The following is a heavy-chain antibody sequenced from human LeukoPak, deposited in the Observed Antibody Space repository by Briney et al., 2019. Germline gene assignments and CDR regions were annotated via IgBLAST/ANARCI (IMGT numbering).Heavy chain of an antibody. Sequence: PSETLSLTCTVSGDPITISSDYKWPWIRQPPRKGLEWIGYIYYSGSTNYNPSLQSRVTISVDTSNNQFSLKLTSVTAADTAVYYCAREYSAFDFWGQGTLVTVSS. V-gene: IGHV4-61*08. D-gene: IGHD5-12*01. CDR1: GDPITISSDYK. J-gene: IGHJ4*02. CDR3: AREYSAFDF. CDR2: IYYSGST.